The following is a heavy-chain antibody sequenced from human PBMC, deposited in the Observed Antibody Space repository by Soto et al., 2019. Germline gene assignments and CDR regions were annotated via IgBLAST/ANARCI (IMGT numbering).Heavy chain of an antibody. J-gene: IGHJ6*02. D-gene: IGHD4-17*01. CDR2: IIPIFNTA. CDR3: ARVRPTDYVGNYNNGMDV. V-gene: IGHV1-69*01. CDR1: GGTLSNYA. Sequence: QVQLVQSGAEVKKPGSSVKVSCKASGGTLSNYAFTWVRQAPGQGLEWMGGIIPIFNTANYAQNFQGRVTITADESTSTDYMEVNSLRSEDTAIYYCARVRPTDYVGNYNNGMDVWGQGTTVTVSS.